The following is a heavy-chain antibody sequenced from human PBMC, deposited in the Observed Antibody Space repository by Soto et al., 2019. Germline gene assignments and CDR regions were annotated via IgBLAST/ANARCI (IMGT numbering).Heavy chain of an antibody. CDR1: GFTFSSYG. Sequence: QVQLVESGGGVVQPGRSLRLSCAASGFTFSSYGMHWVRQAPGKGLEWVAVIWSDGSNKYNGDSVKGRFTISRDNSKNTLYLQMNSLRAEDTAVYYCARDPPEDSRGYFALDMWGQGTRVTVSS. V-gene: IGHV3-33*01. CDR2: IWSDGSNK. CDR3: ARDPPEDSRGYFALDM. D-gene: IGHD3-22*01. J-gene: IGHJ3*02.